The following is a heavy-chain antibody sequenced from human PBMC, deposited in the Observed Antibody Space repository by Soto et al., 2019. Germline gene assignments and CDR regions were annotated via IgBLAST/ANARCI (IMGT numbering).Heavy chain of an antibody. CDR1: GGSISSSSYY. J-gene: IGHJ5*02. Sequence: SETLSLACTVSGGSISSSSYYWGWIRQPPGKGLEWIGSIYYSGSTYYNPSLKSRVTISVDTSKNQFSLKLSTVTAADTAVYCCARRTMVRGVIATGWFDPWGQGTLVTVSS. CDR2: IYYSGST. D-gene: IGHD3-10*01. V-gene: IGHV4-39*01. CDR3: ARRTMVRGVIATGWFDP.